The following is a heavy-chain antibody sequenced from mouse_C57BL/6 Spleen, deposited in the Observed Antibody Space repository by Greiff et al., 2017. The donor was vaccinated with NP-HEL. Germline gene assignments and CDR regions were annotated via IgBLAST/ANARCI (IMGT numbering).Heavy chain of an antibody. CDR2: IDPSDSYT. D-gene: IGHD4-1*01. J-gene: IGHJ2*01. V-gene: IGHV1-50*01. Sequence: QVQLQQPGAELVKPGASVKLSCKASGYTFTSYWMQWVKQRPGQGLEWIGEIDPSDSYTNYNQKFKGKATLTVDTSSSTAYMQLSSLTSEDSAVYYCARFITGSYYFDYWGQGTTLTVSS. CDR3: ARFITGSYYFDY. CDR1: GYTFTSYW.